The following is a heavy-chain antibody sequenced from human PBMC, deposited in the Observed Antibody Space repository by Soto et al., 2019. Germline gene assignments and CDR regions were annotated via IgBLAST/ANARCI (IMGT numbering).Heavy chain of an antibody. CDR3: ARDGRVSFYYYGMDV. V-gene: IGHV1-18*01. J-gene: IGHJ6*02. CDR2: VTAFNGDT. Sequence: QVLLVQSGAEVKRPGASVKVSCKASGYTFSNYGITWVRQAPGHGHEWLGWVTAFNGDTNYAQNVQGRVTLTTDTSTETAYMELRSLRPDDTAVYYCARDGRVSFYYYGMDVWGQGTTVIVSS. CDR1: GYTFSNYG.